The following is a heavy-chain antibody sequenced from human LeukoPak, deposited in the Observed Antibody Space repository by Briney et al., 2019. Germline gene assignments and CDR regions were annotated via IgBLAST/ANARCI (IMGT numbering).Heavy chain of an antibody. CDR1: GYTLTELS. D-gene: IGHD5-24*01. CDR2: FDPEDGET. CDR3: ATAELWGGYKLPNL. V-gene: IGHV1-24*01. J-gene: IGHJ5*02. Sequence: ASVKVSCKVSGYTLTELSMHWVRQAPGKGLEWMGGFDPEDGETIYAQKFQGRVTMTEDTSTDTAYMELSSLRSEDTAVYYCATAELWGGYKLPNLWGQGTLVTVSS.